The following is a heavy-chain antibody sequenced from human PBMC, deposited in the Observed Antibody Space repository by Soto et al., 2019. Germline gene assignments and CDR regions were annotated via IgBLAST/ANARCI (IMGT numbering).Heavy chain of an antibody. CDR1: GGSISNFY. CDR3: TRTVLGPDLLADSFVDYYYYMDV. D-gene: IGHD3-9*01. J-gene: IGHJ6*03. Sequence: QVQLQESGPGLVRPSETLSLTCTVSGGSISNFYWSWIRQPPGKGLEWIGYVYYTGSTSYNPSLKRPVPFSTDSSRGQFSLRLNSVTAADTAVYYCTRTVLGPDLLADSFVDYYYYMDVWGQGTTVTVSS. CDR2: VYYTGST. V-gene: IGHV4-59*08.